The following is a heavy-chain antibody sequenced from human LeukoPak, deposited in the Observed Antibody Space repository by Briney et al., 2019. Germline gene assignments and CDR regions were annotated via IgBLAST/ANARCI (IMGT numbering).Heavy chain of an antibody. V-gene: IGHV4-59*08. J-gene: IGHJ6*04. CDR2: IHSSEGT. CDR1: GGSISSYY. Sequence: SETLSLTCTVSGGSISSYYWGWIRRPPGKGLECVGYIHSSEGTAHNSSLKSRLTISLDTSKNQFSLTLSSVTATDTAVYYCARHVYGEGMVVWGKGTTVTVSS. CDR3: ARHVYGEGMVV. D-gene: IGHD4-17*01.